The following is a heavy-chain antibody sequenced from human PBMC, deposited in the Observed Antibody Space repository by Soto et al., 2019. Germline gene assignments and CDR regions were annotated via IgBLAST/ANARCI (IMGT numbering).Heavy chain of an antibody. V-gene: IGHV1-69*10. CDR1: GVTFSSYA. CDR2: IIASNGIT. D-gene: IGHD3-3*01. Sequence: SVKVSCKASGVTFSSYAICWVRQSPGQGLEWMGGIIASNGITNYSQKFQGRVTITRDTSASTAYMELSSLRSEDTAVYYCAVSYDFWSGYHDYWGQGTLVTVSS. J-gene: IGHJ4*02. CDR3: AVSYDFWSGYHDY.